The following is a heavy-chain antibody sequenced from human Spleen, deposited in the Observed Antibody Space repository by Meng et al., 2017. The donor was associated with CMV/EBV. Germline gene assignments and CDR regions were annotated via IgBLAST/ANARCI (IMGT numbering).Heavy chain of an antibody. J-gene: IGHJ4*02. D-gene: IGHD3-3*01. CDR2: IWFDGNIK. CDR3: AKSAIFGVVTLDY. CDR1: GFDFSSYG. V-gene: IGHV3-33*06. Sequence: AGSGFDFSSYGMNWVRQAPGKGLEWVAVIWFDGNIKDYGDSVKGRFTISRDNSKNTLYLQMNSLRAEDTAVYHCAKSAIFGVVTLDYWGQGTLVTVSS.